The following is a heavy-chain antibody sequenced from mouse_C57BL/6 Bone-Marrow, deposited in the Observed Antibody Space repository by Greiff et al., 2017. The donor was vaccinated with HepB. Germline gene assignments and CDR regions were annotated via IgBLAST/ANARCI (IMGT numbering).Heavy chain of an antibody. J-gene: IGHJ1*03. V-gene: IGHV1-18*01. D-gene: IGHD1-1*01. CDR2: INPNNGGT. CDR3: ARREANRWYFDV. Sequence: EVQLRQSGPELVKPGASVKIPCKASGYTFTDYNMDWVKQSHGKSLEWIGDINPNNGGTIYNQKFKGKATLTVDKSSSTAYMELRSLTSEDTAVYYCARREANRWYFDVWGTGTTVTVSS. CDR1: GYTFTDYN.